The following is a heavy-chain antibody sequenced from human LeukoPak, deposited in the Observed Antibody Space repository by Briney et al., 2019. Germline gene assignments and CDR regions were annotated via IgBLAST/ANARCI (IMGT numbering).Heavy chain of an antibody. D-gene: IGHD6-19*01. J-gene: IGHJ3*02. V-gene: IGHV3-30*18. Sequence: GGSLRLSCAASGFTFSNAWMSWVRQAPGKGLEWVAVISYDGSNKYYADYVKGRFTISIDNSKNTLYLQMNSLRAEDTAVYYCAKDRWNSSGWYGAFDIWGQGTMDTVSS. CDR3: AKDRWNSSGWYGAFDI. CDR2: ISYDGSNK. CDR1: GFTFSNAW.